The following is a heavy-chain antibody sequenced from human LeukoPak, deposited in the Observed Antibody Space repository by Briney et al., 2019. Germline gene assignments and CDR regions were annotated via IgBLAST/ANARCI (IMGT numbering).Heavy chain of an antibody. V-gene: IGHV1-3*01. CDR1: GYTVTSYA. CDR3: AYSSSWYLYYFDY. J-gene: IGHJ4*02. CDR2: INAGNGNT. D-gene: IGHD6-13*01. Sequence: ASVKVSCKASGYTVTSYAMHWVRQAPGQRLEWMGWINAGNGNTKYSQKFQGRVTITRDTSASTAYMELSSLRSEDTGVYYCAYSSSWYLYYFDYWGQGTLVTVSS.